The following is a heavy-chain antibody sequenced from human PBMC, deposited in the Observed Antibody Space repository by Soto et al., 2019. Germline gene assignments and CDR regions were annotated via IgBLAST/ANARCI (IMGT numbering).Heavy chain of an antibody. D-gene: IGHD3-3*01. V-gene: IGHV1-3*01. Sequence: ASVKVSCKASGYTFTSYAMHWVRQAPGQRLEWMGWINAGNGNTEYSQKFQGRVTITRDTSASTAYMELSSLRSEDTAVYYCARVGGRFLEWLSGHYYYGMDVWGQGTTVTVSS. CDR2: INAGNGNT. CDR3: ARVGGRFLEWLSGHYYYGMDV. CDR1: GYTFTSYA. J-gene: IGHJ6*02.